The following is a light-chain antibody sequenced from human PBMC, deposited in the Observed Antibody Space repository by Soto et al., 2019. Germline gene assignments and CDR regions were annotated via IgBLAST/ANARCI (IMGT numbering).Light chain of an antibody. J-gene: IGKJ1*01. CDR3: QQYGSSGT. Sequence: EIVMTQSPATLSVSPGEGATLSCRASQSVSSHLAWYQQKPGQAPRLLIYAASTRATGIPARFRGSGSGTEFTLTIHSLQSEDFAVYYCQQYGSSGTFGQGTKVDIK. CDR2: AAS. CDR1: QSVSSH. V-gene: IGKV3-15*01.